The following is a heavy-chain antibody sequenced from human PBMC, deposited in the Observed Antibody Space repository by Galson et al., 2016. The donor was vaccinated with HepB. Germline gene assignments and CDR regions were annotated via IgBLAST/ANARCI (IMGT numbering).Heavy chain of an antibody. V-gene: IGHV4-34*01. CDR3: ARGPRFSSSWPRGFDY. Sequence: SETLSLTCAVYGGSFSGYYWTWIRQFPGKGLEWLGEIDHSGSTNHSPSLESRLTISVDASKKQFSLRLNSLTAADTADYYCARGPRFSSSWPRGFDYWGQGTLVTVSS. D-gene: IGHD6-13*01. CDR1: GGSFSGYY. CDR2: IDHSGST. J-gene: IGHJ4*02.